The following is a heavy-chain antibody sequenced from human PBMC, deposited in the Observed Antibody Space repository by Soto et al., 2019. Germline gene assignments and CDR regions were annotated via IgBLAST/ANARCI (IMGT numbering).Heavy chain of an antibody. D-gene: IGHD2-15*01. CDR1: AFSFSHYA. Sequence: GGSLRLSGGASAFSFSHYAMHWVRQAPGKGLECVAVISYDGNIKRYADSVKGRFTISRDNSENTLYLQMNSLSPEDTAVYYCARAGYCSGGRCYSPYYYYYGMDVWGQGTTVTVSS. CDR3: ARAGYCSGGRCYSPYYYYYGMDV. V-gene: IGHV3-30-3*01. J-gene: IGHJ6*02. CDR2: ISYDGNIK.